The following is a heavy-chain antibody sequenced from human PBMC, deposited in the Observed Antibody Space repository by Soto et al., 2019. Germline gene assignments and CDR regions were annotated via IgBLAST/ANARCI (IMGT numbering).Heavy chain of an antibody. J-gene: IGHJ1*01. Sequence: GGSLRLSCAASGFTFSSYAMSWVRQAPGKGLEWVSAISGSGGSTYYADSVKGRFTISRDNSKNTLYLQMNSLRAEDTAVYYCAKIGGDDYGDYADAEYFQHWGQGTLVTVSS. V-gene: IGHV3-23*01. D-gene: IGHD4-17*01. CDR1: GFTFSSYA. CDR2: ISGSGGST. CDR3: AKIGGDDYGDYADAEYFQH.